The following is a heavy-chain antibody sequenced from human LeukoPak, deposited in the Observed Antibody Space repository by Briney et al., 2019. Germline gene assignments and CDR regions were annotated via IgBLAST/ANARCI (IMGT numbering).Heavy chain of an antibody. V-gene: IGHV3-30*01. CDR2: ISYDGNNK. J-gene: IGHJ6*03. CDR1: GFTFSRHV. Sequence: GSPLRLSCAASGFTFSRHVMHWVRQAPGKGLEWVASISYDGNNKFHADPVKGRFTISRDNSRNTLYLQMNSLRGEDAAVYSCARGGIPTGPYYYFYYMDVWGKGTAVAVSS. CDR3: ARGGIPTGPYYYFYYMDV. D-gene: IGHD3-10*01.